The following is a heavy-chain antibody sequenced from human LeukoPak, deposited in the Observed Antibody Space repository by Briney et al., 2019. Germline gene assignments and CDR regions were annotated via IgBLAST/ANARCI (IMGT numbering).Heavy chain of an antibody. CDR1: GGTFSSYA. CDR2: IIPIFGIA. V-gene: IGHV1-69*04. D-gene: IGHD2-15*01. J-gene: IGHJ5*02. CDR3: ARSATYCSGGIYSWFDP. Sequence: SVKVSCKASGGTFSSYAISWVRQAPGQGLEWMGRIIPIFGIANYAQKFQGRVTITADKSTSTAYMELTSLRSEDTAVYYCARSATYCSGGIYSWFDPWGQGTLVTVSS.